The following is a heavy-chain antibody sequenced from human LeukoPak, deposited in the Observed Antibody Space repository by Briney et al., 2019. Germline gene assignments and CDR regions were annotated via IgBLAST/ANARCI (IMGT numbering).Heavy chain of an antibody. V-gene: IGHV1-46*01. Sequence: ASVKVSCKASGYTFTSYYMHWVRQAPGQGLEWMGIINPSGGSTSYAQKFQGRVTITRDTSTSTVYMELSSLRSEDTAVYYCAREWWSNYYGMDVWGQGTTVTVSS. J-gene: IGHJ6*02. CDR1: GYTFTSYY. D-gene: IGHD2-15*01. CDR3: AREWWSNYYGMDV. CDR2: INPSGGST.